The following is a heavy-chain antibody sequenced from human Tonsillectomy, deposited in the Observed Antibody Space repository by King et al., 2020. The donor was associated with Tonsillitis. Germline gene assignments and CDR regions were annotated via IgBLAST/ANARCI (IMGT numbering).Heavy chain of an antibody. CDR2: INPNSGGT. CDR1: GYTFTGYY. CDR3: ARVRRCSSTSCYREGWFDP. V-gene: IGHV1-2*02. D-gene: IGHD2-2*01. Sequence: QLVQSGAEVKKPGASVKVSCKASGYTFTGYYMHWVRQAPGQGLEWMGWINPNSGGTNYAQKFQGRVTMTRDTCISTAYMELSRLRSDDTAVYYCARVRRCSSTSCYREGWFDPWGQGTLVTVSS. J-gene: IGHJ5*02.